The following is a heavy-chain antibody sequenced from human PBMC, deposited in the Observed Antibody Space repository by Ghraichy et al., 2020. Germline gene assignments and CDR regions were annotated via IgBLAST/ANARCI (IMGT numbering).Heavy chain of an antibody. V-gene: IGHV4-59*01. CDR1: GGSISSYY. J-gene: IGHJ4*02. Sequence: TLSLTCTVSGGSISSYYWSWIRQPPGKGLEWIGYIYYSGSTNYNPSLKSRVTISVDTSKNQFSLKLSSVTAADTAVYYCARQGYSSGWYYIDYWGQGTLVTVSS. D-gene: IGHD6-19*01. CDR3: ARQGYSSGWYYIDY. CDR2: IYYSGST.